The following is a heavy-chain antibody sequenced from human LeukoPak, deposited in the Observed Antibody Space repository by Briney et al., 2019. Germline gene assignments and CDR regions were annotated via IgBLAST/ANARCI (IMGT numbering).Heavy chain of an antibody. Sequence: ASVKVSCKASGYTFTSYGISWVRRAPGQGLEWMGWISAYNGNTNYAQKLQGRVTMTTDTSTSTAYMELRSLRSDDTAVYYCARDLYVAYYYYYYMDVWGKGTTVTISS. CDR1: GYTFTSYG. V-gene: IGHV1-18*01. CDR2: ISAYNGNT. CDR3: ARDLYVAYYYYYYMDV. D-gene: IGHD2/OR15-2a*01. J-gene: IGHJ6*03.